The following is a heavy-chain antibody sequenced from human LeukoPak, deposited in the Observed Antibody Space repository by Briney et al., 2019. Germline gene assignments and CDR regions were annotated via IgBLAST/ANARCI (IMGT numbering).Heavy chain of an antibody. Sequence: KSSETLSLTCTVSGGSIISSTYYWGWIRQPPGKGLEWIGSIYYSGSTYYNPSLKSRVTISVDTSKNQFSLKLSSVTAADTAVYYCARGHKGTSGWYWAQYFQHWGQGTLVTVSS. J-gene: IGHJ1*01. D-gene: IGHD6-19*01. V-gene: IGHV4-39*07. CDR1: GGSIISSTYY. CDR2: IYYSGST. CDR3: ARGHKGTSGWYWAQYFQH.